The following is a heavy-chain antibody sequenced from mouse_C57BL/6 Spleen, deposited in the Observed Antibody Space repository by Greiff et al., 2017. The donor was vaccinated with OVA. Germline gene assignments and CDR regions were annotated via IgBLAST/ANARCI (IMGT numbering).Heavy chain of an antibody. CDR2: ISDGGSYP. V-gene: IGHV5-4*01. Sequence: DVQLQESGGGLVKPGGSLKLSCAASGFTFSSYAMSWVRQTPVKRLEWVATISDGGSYPSYPDNVKGRFTISRDNAKNNLYLQMSHLKSEDTAMYYCARVRYYGSSYLFDVWGTGTTVTVSS. J-gene: IGHJ1*03. CDR3: ARVRYYGSSYLFDV. CDR1: GFTFSSYA. D-gene: IGHD1-1*01.